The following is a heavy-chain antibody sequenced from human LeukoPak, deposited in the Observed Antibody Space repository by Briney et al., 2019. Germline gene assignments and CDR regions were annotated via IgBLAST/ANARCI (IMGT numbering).Heavy chain of an antibody. Sequence: GGSLRLSCAASGFTFSSYWMTWVRQAPGKGLEWVANIEQDGSEKYYVDSVKGRFTISRDNAKNSLYLQMNSLRAEDTAVYYCAKDQHSSSWTAFDYWGQGTLVTVSS. CDR3: AKDQHSSSWTAFDY. CDR1: GFTFSSYW. J-gene: IGHJ4*02. D-gene: IGHD6-13*01. CDR2: IEQDGSEK. V-gene: IGHV3-7*01.